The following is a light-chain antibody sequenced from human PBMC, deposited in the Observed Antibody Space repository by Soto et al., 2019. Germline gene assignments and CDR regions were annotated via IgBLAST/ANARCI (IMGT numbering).Light chain of an antibody. Sequence: DIQMTQSPSSLSASVGDRVTITCRASQGVSGYLLWYQQRQGRAPKLLIYAASNLLSGVPSRFSGSGSGANFTLTITSLQSEDFATYYCQQYYSFPRVTFGGGTKVEIK. CDR3: QQYYSFPRVT. V-gene: IGKV1-39*01. CDR2: AAS. CDR1: QGVSGY. J-gene: IGKJ4*01.